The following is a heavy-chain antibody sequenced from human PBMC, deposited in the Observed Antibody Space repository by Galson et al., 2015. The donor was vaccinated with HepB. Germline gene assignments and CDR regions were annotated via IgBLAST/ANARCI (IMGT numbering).Heavy chain of an antibody. V-gene: IGHV1-69*13. CDR2: IIPILGTP. Sequence: SVKVSCKASGGSFTDYVMSWVRQAPGQGLEWMGGIIPILGTPSYAQKFQGRVTITADESTTTAYMELTSLRSEDTAVYYCARPQRGGLQLDFVISDGFDVWGQGTMVTVSS. CDR3: ARPQRGGLQLDFVISDGFDV. J-gene: IGHJ3*01. CDR1: GGSFTDYV. D-gene: IGHD5-24*01.